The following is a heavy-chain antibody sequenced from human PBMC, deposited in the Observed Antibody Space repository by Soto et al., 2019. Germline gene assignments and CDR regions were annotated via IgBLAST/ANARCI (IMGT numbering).Heavy chain of an antibody. CDR3: ARTYYYDRSGYYRDYYFDY. CDR1: GYTFTSYG. V-gene: IGHV1-18*01. D-gene: IGHD3-22*01. J-gene: IGHJ4*02. Sequence: QVQLVQSGAEVKKPGASVKVSCKASGYTFTSYGISWVRQAPGQGLEWMGWISAYNGNTNYAQKLQGRVTMTTDTSTSTAYMELRSLRSDDTAVYYCARTYYYDRSGYYRDYYFDYWGQGTLVTVSS. CDR2: ISAYNGNT.